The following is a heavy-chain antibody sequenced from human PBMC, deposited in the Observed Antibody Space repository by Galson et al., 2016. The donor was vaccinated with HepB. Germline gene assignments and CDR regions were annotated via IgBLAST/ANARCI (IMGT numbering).Heavy chain of an antibody. CDR2: ISSSSTYI. V-gene: IGHV3-21*01. J-gene: IGHJ5*02. Sequence: SLRLSCAASGFTFSSYSMSWVRQAPGKGLEWVSSISSSSTYIYYADSVKGRFTISRDNAKNSLYLQMNSLRAEDTAVYYCAREGGDSGGSRPDMNWFDPWGQGNLVTVSP. CDR1: GFTFSSYS. D-gene: IGHD2-15*01. CDR3: AREGGDSGGSRPDMNWFDP.